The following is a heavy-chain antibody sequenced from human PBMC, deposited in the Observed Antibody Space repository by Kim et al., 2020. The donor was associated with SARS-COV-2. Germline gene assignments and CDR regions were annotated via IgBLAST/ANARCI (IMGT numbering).Heavy chain of an antibody. J-gene: IGHJ5*01. CDR3: AVRYGLGVVVAPPGS. D-gene: IGHD2-15*01. V-gene: IGHV3-23*01. CDR2: ISNTGVTT. Sequence: GGSLRLSCAASGFTFSTYAMSWVRQAPGKGLAWVSTISNTGVTTYYADSVKGRFIISRDNSKNTLYLQMNSLTAEDTAVYYCAVRYGLGVVVAPPGSWV. CDR1: GFTFSTYA.